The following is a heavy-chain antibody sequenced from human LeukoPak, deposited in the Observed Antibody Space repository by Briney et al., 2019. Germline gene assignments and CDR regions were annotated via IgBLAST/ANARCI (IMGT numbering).Heavy chain of an antibody. J-gene: IGHJ4*02. V-gene: IGHV1-8*01. CDR2: MNPNSGNT. CDR1: GYTFSTCD. D-gene: IGHD6-19*01. CDR3: TRGSSGRRDY. Sequence: SVKVSCKASGYTFSTCDINWVRQAPGQGLEWLGWMNPNSGNTDYAQSFQGRVTMTRDTSISTAYMELSNLRSEDTAIYYCTRGSSGRRDYWGQGTLVTVSS.